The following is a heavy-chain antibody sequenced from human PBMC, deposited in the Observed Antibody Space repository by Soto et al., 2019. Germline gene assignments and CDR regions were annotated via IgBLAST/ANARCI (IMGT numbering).Heavy chain of an antibody. D-gene: IGHD3-3*01. CDR1: GDSVSSSDYY. J-gene: IGHJ4*02. Sequence: QLQLQESGPGLVKPSETLSLTCTVSGDSVSSSDYYWGWIRQPPGKGLEWIGSIYHSGSTHYNPALKSRVIISIATPKNQFSLRLSSVTAADTAIYYCASRFLWSSDYWGQGTLVSVSS. CDR3: ASRFLWSSDY. CDR2: IYHSGST. V-gene: IGHV4-39*01.